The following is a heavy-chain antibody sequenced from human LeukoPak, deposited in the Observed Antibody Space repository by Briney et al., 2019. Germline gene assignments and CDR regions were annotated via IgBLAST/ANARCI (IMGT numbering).Heavy chain of an antibody. CDR2: VRSKDNGYAA. CDR3: SRTSDIAWYFDL. Sequence: PGGSLKLSCAASGFTFSVSAMHWVRQASGRGLEWVARVRSKDNGYAASYAASVKGRFTVSRDDSKNTAYLQMDSLKSEDTAVYFCSRTSDIAWYFDLWGRGTLVTVSS. J-gene: IGHJ2*01. V-gene: IGHV3-73*01. CDR1: GFTFSVSA. D-gene: IGHD5-12*01.